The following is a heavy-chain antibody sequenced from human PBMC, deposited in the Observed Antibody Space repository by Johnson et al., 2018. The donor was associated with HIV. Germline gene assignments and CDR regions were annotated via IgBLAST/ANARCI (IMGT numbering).Heavy chain of an antibody. Sequence: QEQLVESGGGVVKHGGSLRLSCAASGFTFSDYYMSWIRQAPGKGLEWVALISYDGSNKYYADSVKGRFTISRDNSKNTLYLQMNSLRAEDTAVYYCARADSSGYDSNDAFDIWGQGTMVTVSS. V-gene: IGHV3-30*03. CDR2: ISYDGSNK. J-gene: IGHJ3*02. CDR1: GFTFSDYY. D-gene: IGHD6-19*01. CDR3: ARADSSGYDSNDAFDI.